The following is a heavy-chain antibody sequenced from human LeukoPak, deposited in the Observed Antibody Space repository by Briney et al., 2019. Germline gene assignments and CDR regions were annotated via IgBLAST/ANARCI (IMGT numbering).Heavy chain of an antibody. CDR3: ARDQGGYCTNGVCYSVRYSSSWEIDY. CDR2: ISAYNGNT. Sequence: GASVKVSCKASGGTFSSYAISWVRQAPGQGLEWMGWISAYNGNTNYAQKLQGRVTMTTDTSTSTAYMELRSLRSDDTAVYYCARDQGGYCTNGVCYSVRYSSSWEIDYWGQGTLVTVSS. V-gene: IGHV1-18*01. J-gene: IGHJ4*02. CDR1: GGTFSSYA. D-gene: IGHD2-8*01.